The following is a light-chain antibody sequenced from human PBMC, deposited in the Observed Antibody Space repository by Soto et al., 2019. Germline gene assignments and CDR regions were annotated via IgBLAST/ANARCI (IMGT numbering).Light chain of an antibody. V-gene: IGKV3-11*01. CDR2: DAS. CDR3: QQRSNWPPGRT. Sequence: EIVLTQSPATLSLSPGERATLSCKASQSVSSYLAWYQQKPGQAPRLLIYDASNRATGIPARFSGSGSGTDFTLTISSLEPEDFAVYYFQQRSNWPPGRTFGGGTKVDIK. CDR1: QSVSSY. J-gene: IGKJ4*01.